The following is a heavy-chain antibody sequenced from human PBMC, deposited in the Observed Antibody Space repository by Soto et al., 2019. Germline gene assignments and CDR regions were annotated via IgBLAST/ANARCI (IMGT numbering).Heavy chain of an antibody. CDR3: TSGPPMYCSSSSCYASPFDY. J-gene: IGHJ4*02. Sequence: PSQTLSLTCAISGDSVSSNNAAWNWIRQPPSRGLEWLGRTFYRSNWNYDYAVSVKDRITISPDTSKNQFSLQLNSATPEDTAVYYCTSGPPMYCSSSSCYASPFDYWGQGTLVTVSS. V-gene: IGHV6-1*01. CDR1: GDSVSSNNAA. CDR2: TFYRSNWNY. D-gene: IGHD2-2*01.